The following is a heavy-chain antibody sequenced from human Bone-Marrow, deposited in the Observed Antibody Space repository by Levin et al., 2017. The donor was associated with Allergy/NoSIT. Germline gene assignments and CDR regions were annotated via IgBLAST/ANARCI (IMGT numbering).Heavy chain of an antibody. Sequence: PGGSLRLSCSASGFTFSSSAMYWVRQAPGKGLEYLSAISHDGGTTYLADSVEGRFTISRDNSKNTVYLQMRSLRAEDTAVYYCINSRGYYNSGYGIYYYMDVWGKGTTVTVSS. J-gene: IGHJ6*03. CDR3: INSRGYYNSGYGIYYYMDV. D-gene: IGHD3-9*01. V-gene: IGHV3-64D*06. CDR1: GFTFSSSA. CDR2: ISHDGGTT.